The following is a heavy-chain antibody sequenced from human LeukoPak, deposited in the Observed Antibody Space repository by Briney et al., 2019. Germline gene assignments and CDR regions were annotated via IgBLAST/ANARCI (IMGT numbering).Heavy chain of an antibody. CDR3: ARGGDGYNFAGDY. CDR1: GYTFTGYY. Sequence: GASVKVSCKCSGYTFTGYYMHWVRQAPGQGLEWMGWIKPNSGGTNYAQKVQGRVTMTRDTSISTAYMELRRLRLNDTAADYCARGGDGYNFAGDYWGQGTLVTVSS. D-gene: IGHD5-24*01. CDR2: IKPNSGGT. J-gene: IGHJ4*02. V-gene: IGHV1-2*02.